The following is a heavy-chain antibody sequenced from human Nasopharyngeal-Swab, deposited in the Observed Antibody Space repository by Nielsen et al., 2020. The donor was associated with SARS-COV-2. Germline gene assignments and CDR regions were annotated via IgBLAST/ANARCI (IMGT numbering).Heavy chain of an antibody. CDR2: IIPIFGTA. Sequence: WVRQAPGQGLEWMGGIIPIFGTANCAQKFQGRVTITADESTSTAYMELSSLRSEDTAVYYCARWGIVATGSYYYYGMDVWGQGTTVTVSS. D-gene: IGHD5-12*01. V-gene: IGHV1-69*01. J-gene: IGHJ6*02. CDR3: ARWGIVATGSYYYYGMDV.